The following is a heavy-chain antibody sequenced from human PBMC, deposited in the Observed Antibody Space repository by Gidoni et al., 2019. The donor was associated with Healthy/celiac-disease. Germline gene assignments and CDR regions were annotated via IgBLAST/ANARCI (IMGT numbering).Heavy chain of an antibody. D-gene: IGHD2-8*02. Sequence: QVQLQESGPGLVKPSETLSLTCTVSGGSISSYYWSWIRQPPGKGLEWIGYIYYSGSTNYNPSLKSRVTISVDTSKNQFSLKLSSVTAADTAVYYCAREGRGRYCTGGVCYFPSWFDPWGQGTLVTVSS. CDR3: AREGRGRYCTGGVCYFPSWFDP. V-gene: IGHV4-59*01. CDR2: IYYSGST. CDR1: GGSISSYY. J-gene: IGHJ5*02.